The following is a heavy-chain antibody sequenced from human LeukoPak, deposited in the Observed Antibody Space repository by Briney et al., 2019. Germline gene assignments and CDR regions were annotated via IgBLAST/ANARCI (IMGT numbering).Heavy chain of an antibody. CDR2: INPNSGGT. V-gene: IGHV1-2*02. CDR1: GYTFTGYY. D-gene: IGHD1-14*01. CDR3: ARDRGTTLRGYFDY. Sequence: ASVKVSCKASGYTFTGYYMHWVRRAPGQGLEWMGWINPNSGGTNYAQKFQGRVTMTRDTSISTAYMELSRLRSDDTAVYYCARDRGTTLRGYFDYWGQGTLVTVSS. J-gene: IGHJ4*02.